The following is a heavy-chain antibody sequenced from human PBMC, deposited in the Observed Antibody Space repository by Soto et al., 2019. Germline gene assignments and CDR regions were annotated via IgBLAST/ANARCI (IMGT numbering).Heavy chain of an antibody. Sequence: QVQLVQSGAEVTKPGASVKVSCKASGYTFTSYDINWVRQATGQGLELMGWINPNSGNTGHAQKLQGRVSITRNTDISTAYMELRSLRSEDTAVYYCARGDSTVTTALDVDRTFDYWGQGTLVTVSS. CDR3: ARGDSTVTTALDVDRTFDY. D-gene: IGHD4-4*01. V-gene: IGHV1-8*01. CDR1: GYTFTSYD. CDR2: INPNSGNT. J-gene: IGHJ4*02.